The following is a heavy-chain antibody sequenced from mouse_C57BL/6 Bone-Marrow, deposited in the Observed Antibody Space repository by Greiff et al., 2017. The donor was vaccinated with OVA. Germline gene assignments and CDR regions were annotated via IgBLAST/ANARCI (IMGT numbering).Heavy chain of an antibody. J-gene: IGHJ2*01. CDR1: GYSFTDYN. V-gene: IGHV1-39*01. CDR3: ARSGITTVVAKGYYFDY. CDR2: INPNYGTT. Sequence: VQLQQSGPELVKPGASVKISCKASGYSFTDYNMNWVKQSNGKSLEWIGVINPNYGTTSYNQKFKGKATLTVDQSSSTAYMQLNSLTSEDSAVYYCARSGITTVVAKGYYFDYWGQGTTLTVSS. D-gene: IGHD1-1*01.